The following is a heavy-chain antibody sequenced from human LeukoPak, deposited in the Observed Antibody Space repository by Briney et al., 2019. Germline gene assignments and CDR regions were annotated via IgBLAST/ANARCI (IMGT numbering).Heavy chain of an antibody. CDR1: GFSFSYYA. V-gene: IGHV3-21*01. CDR3: TRVLRYDNSGHDSFDI. Sequence: GGSLRLSCAASGFSFSYYALNWVRLDPRAGMERVSSVSTRSTYIYYADSLKSRFTRSKDNAEISLYLQMDSLRAEDTAVYYCTRVLRYDNSGHDSFDIWGQGTMVIVSS. J-gene: IGHJ3*02. D-gene: IGHD3-22*01. CDR2: VSTRSTYI.